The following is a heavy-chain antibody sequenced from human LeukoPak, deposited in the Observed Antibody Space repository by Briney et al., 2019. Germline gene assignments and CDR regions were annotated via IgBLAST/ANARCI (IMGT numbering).Heavy chain of an antibody. CDR3: AKDLPPYYGMDV. Sequence: GGSLRLSCAASGFTFSSYGMHWVRQAPGKGLGWVAVISYDGSNKYYADSVKGRFTISRDNSKNTLYLQMNSLRAEDTAVYYCAKDLPPYYGMDVWGKGTTVTVSS. CDR2: ISYDGSNK. CDR1: GFTFSSYG. V-gene: IGHV3-30*18. J-gene: IGHJ6*04.